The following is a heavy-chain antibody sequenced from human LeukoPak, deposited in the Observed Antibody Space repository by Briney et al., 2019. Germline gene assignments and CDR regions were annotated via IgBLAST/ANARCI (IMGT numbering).Heavy chain of an antibody. J-gene: IGHJ4*02. V-gene: IGHV4-59*01. Sequence: PSETLSLTCTVSGGSISNYYWSWIRQSPGKGLEWIGYIYYSGSTNYNPSLKSRVSISLDTSKNHFSLKLSSVTAADTAVYYCASGEVTFDYWGQGTLVTVSS. CDR3: ASGEVTFDY. CDR2: IYYSGST. CDR1: GGSISNYY. D-gene: IGHD3-10*01.